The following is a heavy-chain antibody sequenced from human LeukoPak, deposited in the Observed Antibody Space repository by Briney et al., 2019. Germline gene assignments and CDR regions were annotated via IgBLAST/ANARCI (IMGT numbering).Heavy chain of an antibody. D-gene: IGHD3-22*01. Sequence: SETLSLTCALYGGSFSGYYWSWIRQPPGKGLEWIGEINHSGSTNYNPSLKSRVTISVDTSKNQFSLKLSSVTAADTAVYYCARDRVHDSSGYTPPYFDYWGQGTLVTVSS. CDR1: GGSFSGYY. CDR2: INHSGST. J-gene: IGHJ4*02. CDR3: ARDRVHDSSGYTPPYFDY. V-gene: IGHV4-34*01.